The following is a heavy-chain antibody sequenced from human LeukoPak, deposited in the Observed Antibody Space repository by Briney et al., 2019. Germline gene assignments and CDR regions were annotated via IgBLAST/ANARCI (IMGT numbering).Heavy chain of an antibody. CDR1: GYTFTGYY. CDR2: INPNSGGT. V-gene: IGHV1-2*02. Sequence: GASVKVSCKASGYTFTGYYMHWVRQAPGQGLERMGWINPNSGGTNYAQKFQGRVTMTRDTSISTAYMELSRLRSDDTAVYYCARTESGWWEPERNYFDYWGQGTLVTVSS. CDR3: ARTESGWWEPERNYFDY. D-gene: IGHD2-15*01. J-gene: IGHJ4*02.